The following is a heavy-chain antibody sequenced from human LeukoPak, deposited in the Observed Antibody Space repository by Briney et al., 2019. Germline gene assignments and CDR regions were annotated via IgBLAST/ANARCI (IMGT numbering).Heavy chain of an antibody. CDR3: ARDQGYDFWSGHLDV. CDR1: GYTFTSYA. D-gene: IGHD3-3*01. Sequence: GASVKVSCKASGYTFTSYAISWVRQAPGQGLEWMVWIRTYNGNTNYAQKLQGRVSMTTDTSTTTAYMELRSLRSDDTAVYYCARDQGYDFWSGHLDVWGKGTTVTVSS. J-gene: IGHJ6*04. CDR2: IRTYNGNT. V-gene: IGHV1-18*01.